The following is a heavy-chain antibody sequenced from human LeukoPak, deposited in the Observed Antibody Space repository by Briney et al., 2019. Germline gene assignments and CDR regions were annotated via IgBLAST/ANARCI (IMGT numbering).Heavy chain of an antibody. Sequence: GGSLRLSCAASGFTFSGFWMSWVRQAPGKGLEWVSAISGSGGSTYYADSVKGRFTVSRDNSKNTLYLQMNSLRAEDTAVYYCANRPVVPADNWYFDLWGRGTLVTVSS. D-gene: IGHD2-2*01. CDR2: ISGSGGST. CDR1: GFTFSGFW. CDR3: ANRPVVPADNWYFDL. J-gene: IGHJ2*01. V-gene: IGHV3-23*01.